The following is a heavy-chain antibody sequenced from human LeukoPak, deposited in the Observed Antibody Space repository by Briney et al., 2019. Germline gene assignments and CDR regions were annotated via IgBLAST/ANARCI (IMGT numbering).Heavy chain of an antibody. CDR2: IYYSGST. Sequence: PSETLSLTCTVSGGSISSYYWSWIRQPPGKGLEWIGYIYYSGSTNYNPSLKSQVTISVDTSKNQFSLKLSSVTAADTAVYYCARDYGSGTDYWGQGTLVTVSS. D-gene: IGHD3-10*01. CDR1: GGSISSYY. J-gene: IGHJ4*02. CDR3: ARDYGSGTDY. V-gene: IGHV4-59*01.